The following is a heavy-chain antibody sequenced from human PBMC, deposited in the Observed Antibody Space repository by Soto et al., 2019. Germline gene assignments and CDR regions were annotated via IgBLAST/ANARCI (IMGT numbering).Heavy chain of an antibody. Sequence: SETLSLTCTVSGGSISSYYWSWIRQPAGKGLEWIGRIYTSGSTNYNPSLKSRVTMSVDTSKNQFSLKPSSVTAADTAVYYCARRSYNWNYPARGPDYGMDVWGQGTTVTVSS. CDR3: ARRSYNWNYPARGPDYGMDV. CDR2: IYTSGST. D-gene: IGHD1-7*01. J-gene: IGHJ6*02. V-gene: IGHV4-4*07. CDR1: GGSISSYY.